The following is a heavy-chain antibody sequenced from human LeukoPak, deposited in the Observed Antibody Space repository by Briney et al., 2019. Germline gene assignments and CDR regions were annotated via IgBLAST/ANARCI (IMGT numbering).Heavy chain of an antibody. Sequence: GGSLRLSCAASGFTFGSYAMHWVRQAPGKGLEWVAVISYDGSNKYYADSVKGRFTISRDNSKNTLYLQMNSLRAEDTAVYYCARDLAAAAPEIYYYYYYGMDVWGQGTTVTVSS. J-gene: IGHJ6*02. CDR2: ISYDGSNK. V-gene: IGHV3-30-3*01. CDR3: ARDLAAAAPEIYYYYYYGMDV. CDR1: GFTFGSYA. D-gene: IGHD6-13*01.